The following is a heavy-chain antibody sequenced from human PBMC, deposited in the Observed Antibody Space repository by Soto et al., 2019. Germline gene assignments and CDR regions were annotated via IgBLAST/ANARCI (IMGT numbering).Heavy chain of an antibody. Sequence: QVQLVQSGAEVKKPGASVKVSCKASGYTFSSYAISWVRQAPGQGLEWMGGIIPIFGTANYAQKFQGRVTITADESTSTAYMELSSLRSEDTAVYYCARTPIYCSGGSCYSDYFDYWGQGTLVTVSS. CDR2: IIPIFGTA. J-gene: IGHJ4*02. V-gene: IGHV1-69*01. CDR1: GYTFSSYA. CDR3: ARTPIYCSGGSCYSDYFDY. D-gene: IGHD2-15*01.